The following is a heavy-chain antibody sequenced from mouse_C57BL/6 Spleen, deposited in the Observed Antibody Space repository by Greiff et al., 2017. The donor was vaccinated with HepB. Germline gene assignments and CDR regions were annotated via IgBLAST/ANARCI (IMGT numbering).Heavy chain of an antibody. J-gene: IGHJ3*01. V-gene: IGHV5-4*01. Sequence: VQLKESGGGLVKPGGSLKLSCAASGFTFSSYAMSWVRQTPEKRLEWVATISDGGSYTYYPDNVKGRFTISRDNAKNNLYLQMSHLKSEDTAMYYCARSGESWFAYWGQGTLVTVSA. CDR2: ISDGGSYT. CDR1: GFTFSSYA. CDR3: ARSGESWFAY.